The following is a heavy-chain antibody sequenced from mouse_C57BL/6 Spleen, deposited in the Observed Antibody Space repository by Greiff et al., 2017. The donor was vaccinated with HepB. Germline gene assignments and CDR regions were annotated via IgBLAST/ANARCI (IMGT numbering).Heavy chain of an antibody. CDR1: GYAFSSYW. Sequence: QVQLQQSGAELVKPGASVKISCKASGYAFSSYWMNWVKQRPGKGLAWIGQIYPGDGDTNYNGKFKGKATLTADKSSSTAYMQLSSLTSEDSAVYFCAVYYGSIHWYFDVWGTGTTVTVSS. J-gene: IGHJ1*03. D-gene: IGHD1-1*01. CDR2: IYPGDGDT. V-gene: IGHV1-80*01. CDR3: AVYYGSIHWYFDV.